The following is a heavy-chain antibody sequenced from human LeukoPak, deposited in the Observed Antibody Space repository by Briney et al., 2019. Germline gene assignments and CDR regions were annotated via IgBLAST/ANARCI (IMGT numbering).Heavy chain of an antibody. D-gene: IGHD3-16*01. CDR3: AKDWLTLDY. J-gene: IGHJ4*02. CDR2: ISYDGTNR. Sequence: GRSLRLSCAGSGFTFSSYGMHGVRQAPGKGLEWVAVISYDGTNRYYTDSVKGRFTISRDNSKNMLFLQMNNLRAEDTAVYYCAKDWLTLDYWGQGTLVTVSS. V-gene: IGHV3-30*18. CDR1: GFTFSSYG.